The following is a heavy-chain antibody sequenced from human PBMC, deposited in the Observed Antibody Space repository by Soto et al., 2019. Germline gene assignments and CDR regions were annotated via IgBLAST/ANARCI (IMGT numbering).Heavy chain of an antibody. J-gene: IGHJ3*02. D-gene: IGHD7-27*01. Sequence: GGSLRLSCAASGFTFSSYDMHWVRQATGKGLEWVSAIGTAGDTYYPGSVKGRFTISRENAKNSLYLQMNSLRAGDTAVYYCARGATGGGAFDIWGQGTMVTVSS. CDR2: IGTAGDT. CDR1: GFTFSSYD. V-gene: IGHV3-13*01. CDR3: ARGATGGGAFDI.